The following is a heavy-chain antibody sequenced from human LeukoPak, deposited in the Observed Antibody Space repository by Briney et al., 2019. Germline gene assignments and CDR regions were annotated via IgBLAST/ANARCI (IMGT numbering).Heavy chain of an antibody. CDR1: GGSISSHY. V-gene: IGHV4-59*11. CDR3: AGGKNYYYYYMDV. Sequence: SETLSLTCTVSGGSISSHYWSWIRQPPGKGLEWIGYIYYSGSTNYNPSLKSRVTISVDTSKNQFSLKLSSVTAADTAVYYCAGGKNYYYYYMDVWGKGTTVTVSS. CDR2: IYYSGST. J-gene: IGHJ6*03.